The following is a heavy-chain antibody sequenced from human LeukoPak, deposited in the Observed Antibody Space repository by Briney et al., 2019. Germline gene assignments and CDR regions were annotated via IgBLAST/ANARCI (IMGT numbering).Heavy chain of an antibody. V-gene: IGHV4-39*07. J-gene: IGHJ4*02. D-gene: IGHD1-26*01. CDR2: IFYSGST. Sequence: SETLSLTCTVSGGSISSSSYYWGWIRQPPGKGLEWIGSIFYSGSTYYNPSLKSRVTISVDTSKNQFSLRLSSVTAADTAVYYSARLASGSYGPLTPFDYWGQGTLVTVSS. CDR3: ARLASGSYGPLTPFDY. CDR1: GGSISSSSYY.